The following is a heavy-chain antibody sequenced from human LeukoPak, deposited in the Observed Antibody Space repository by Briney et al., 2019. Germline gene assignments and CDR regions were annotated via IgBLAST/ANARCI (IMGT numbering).Heavy chain of an antibody. D-gene: IGHD3-9*01. CDR3: ARDGVYYDILTGYYSYYYYYYMDV. CDR2: ISAYNGNT. CDR1: GYTFTSYG. Sequence: ASVKVSCKASGYTFTSYGISWVRQAPGQGLEWMGWISAYNGNTNYAQKLHGRVPMTTDTSTSTDYMELRSLRSDDTAVYYCARDGVYYDILTGYYSYYYYYYMDVWGKGTTVTISS. J-gene: IGHJ6*03. V-gene: IGHV1-18*01.